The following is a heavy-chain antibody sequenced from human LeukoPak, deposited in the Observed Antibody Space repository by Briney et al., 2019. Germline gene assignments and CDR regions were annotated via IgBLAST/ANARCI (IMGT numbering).Heavy chain of an antibody. J-gene: IGHJ3*02. D-gene: IGHD1-26*01. V-gene: IGHV3-30*03. CDR3: ARLPYSGSARGAFDI. Sequence: GRSLRLSCAGSGFTFRNYGIHWVRQAPGKGLEWVAVISYEGRLKYYAGSVEGRFIISRDNSKNTVYLQMNSLRAEDTAVYYCARLPYSGSARGAFDIWGQGTMVTVSS. CDR2: ISYEGRLK. CDR1: GFTFRNYG.